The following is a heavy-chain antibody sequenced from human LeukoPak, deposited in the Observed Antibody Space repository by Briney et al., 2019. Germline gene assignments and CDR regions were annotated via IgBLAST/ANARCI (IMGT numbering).Heavy chain of an antibody. J-gene: IGHJ6*03. CDR3: ARDSRRGSYYYYMDV. Sequence: GGSLRLSCAASGFTFSDYYMSWIRQAPGKGLEWVSYISSSGSTIYYADSVKGRFTISRDNAKNSLYLQMNSLRAEDTAVYYCARDSRRGSYYYYMDVWGKGTTVTVSS. V-gene: IGHV3-11*04. CDR2: ISSSGSTI. CDR1: GFTFSDYY. D-gene: IGHD3-10*01.